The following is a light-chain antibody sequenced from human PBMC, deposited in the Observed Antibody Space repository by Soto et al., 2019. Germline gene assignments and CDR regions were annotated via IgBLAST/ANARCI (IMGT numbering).Light chain of an antibody. CDR3: QAYDSSLSSSYV. V-gene: IGLV1-40*01. CDR1: RPNIRAGYD. J-gene: IGLJ1*01. Sequence: QPRPSSWGPRRRVTLCSPGSRPNIRAGYDVHWYQQLPGTAPKLLIYGNSIRPSGVPDRFSGSKSGTSASLAITGLQAEDEADYDGQAYDSSLSSSYVFGSGTKVTVL. CDR2: GNS.